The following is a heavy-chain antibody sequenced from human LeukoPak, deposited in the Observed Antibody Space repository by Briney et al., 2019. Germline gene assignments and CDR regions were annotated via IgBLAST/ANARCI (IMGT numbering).Heavy chain of an antibody. J-gene: IGHJ5*02. Sequence: GGSLRLSCAASGFTVGSSYMSWVRQAPGKGPEWVSIIYSGGTTYYADSVKGRFTISRDNSKNTLYLQMHSLRAEDTAVYYCAKDTGIAAAGHNWFDPWGQGTLVTVSS. CDR1: GFTVGSSY. CDR3: AKDTGIAAAGHNWFDP. CDR2: IYSGGTT. D-gene: IGHD6-13*01. V-gene: IGHV3-53*01.